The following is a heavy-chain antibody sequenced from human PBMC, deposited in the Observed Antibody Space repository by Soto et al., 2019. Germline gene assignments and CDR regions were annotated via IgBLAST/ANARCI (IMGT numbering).Heavy chain of an antibody. J-gene: IGHJ4*02. D-gene: IGHD3-9*01. CDR2: ISGSGGST. V-gene: IGHV3-23*01. CDR1: GFTFSSYA. CDR3: AKDYDILTGYYNVPH. Sequence: GGSLRFSCAASGFTFSSYAMSWVRQAPGKGLEWVSAISGSGGSTYYADSVKGRFTISRDNSKNTLYLQMNSLRAEDTAVYYCAKDYDILTGYYNVPHWGQGTLVTVSS.